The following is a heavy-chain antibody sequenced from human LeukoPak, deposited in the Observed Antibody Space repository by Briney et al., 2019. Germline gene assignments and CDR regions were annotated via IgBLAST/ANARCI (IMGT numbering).Heavy chain of an antibody. CDR2: IILIIGTA. V-gene: IGHV1-69*05. J-gene: IGHJ4*02. D-gene: IGHD4-17*01. CDR1: GCTFSSYA. Sequence: GASVKVSCKASGCTFSSYAISWVRQAPGQGLEWMGRIILIIGTAIYAQKFQGRVTITTDESTSTAYMELSSLRSEAPAVYYCASLGAFPGYWGQGTLVTVSS. CDR3: ASLGAFPGY.